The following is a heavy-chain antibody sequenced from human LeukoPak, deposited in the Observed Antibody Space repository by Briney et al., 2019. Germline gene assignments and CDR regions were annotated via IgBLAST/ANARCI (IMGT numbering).Heavy chain of an antibody. CDR1: GYTFTSYD. Sequence: RASVKVSCKASGYTFTSYDINWVRQATGQGLEWMGWMNPNSGNTGYAQKFQGRVTMTRNTSISTAYMELSSLRSEDTAVYYCARVRCSSTSCCLDYWGQGTLVTVSS. CDR3: ARVRCSSTSCCLDY. CDR2: MNPNSGNT. D-gene: IGHD2-2*01. V-gene: IGHV1-8*01. J-gene: IGHJ4*02.